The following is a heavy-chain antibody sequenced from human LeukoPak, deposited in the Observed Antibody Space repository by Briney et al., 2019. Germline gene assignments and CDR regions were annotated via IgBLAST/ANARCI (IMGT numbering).Heavy chain of an antibody. J-gene: IGHJ4*02. CDR3: ALLWYGELPQVDY. Sequence: GGSLRLSCAASGFSVNNNYMTWVRQAPGKGLEWVSLIYTGGTIYYADSVKGRFTISRDNSKNTLYLQMNSLTAEDTAVYYRALLWYGELPQVDYWGQGTLVTVSS. CDR1: GFSVNNNY. D-gene: IGHD3-10*01. CDR2: IYTGGTI. V-gene: IGHV3-53*01.